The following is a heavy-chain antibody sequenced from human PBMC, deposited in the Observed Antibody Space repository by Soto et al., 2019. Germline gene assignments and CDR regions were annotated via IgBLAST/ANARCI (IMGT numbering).Heavy chain of an antibody. D-gene: IGHD6-19*01. CDR3: AKSDGSGWYDPLDY. J-gene: IGHJ4*02. CDR1: GFTFRSYA. V-gene: IGHV3-23*01. Sequence: EVQLLESGGGLVQPGGSLRLSCAASGFTFRSYARRWVRQAPGKWLECVSSISGSGGSTYYVDSVKGRFTISRDKPKNTVYLQMNSLSAEDTAVYYCAKSDGSGWYDPLDYWGQGTLVTVSS. CDR2: ISGSGGST.